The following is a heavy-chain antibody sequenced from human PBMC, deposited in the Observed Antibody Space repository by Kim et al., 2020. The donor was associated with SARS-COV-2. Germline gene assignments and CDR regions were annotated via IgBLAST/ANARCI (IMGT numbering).Heavy chain of an antibody. Sequence: GGSLRLSCAASGFTFSSYGMHWVRQAPGKGLEWVAVIWYDGSNKYYADSVKGRFTISRDNSKNTLYLQMNSLRAEDTAVYYCARERADCSSTSCSHYYYGMDVWGQGTTVTVSS. CDR2: IWYDGSNK. J-gene: IGHJ6*02. CDR1: GFTFSSYG. D-gene: IGHD2-2*01. CDR3: ARERADCSSTSCSHYYYGMDV. V-gene: IGHV3-33*01.